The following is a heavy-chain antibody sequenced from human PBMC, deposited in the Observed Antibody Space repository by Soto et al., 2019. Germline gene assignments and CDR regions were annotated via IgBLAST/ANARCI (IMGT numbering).Heavy chain of an antibody. Sequence: SETLSLTCTVSGGSISSGDYYWSWIRQPPGKGLEWIGYIYYSGSTYYNPSLKSRVTISVDTSKNQFSLKLSSVTAADTAVYYCARSYGDYGYFDYWGQGTLVTVSS. J-gene: IGHJ4*02. CDR2: IYYSGST. V-gene: IGHV4-30-4*01. D-gene: IGHD4-17*01. CDR1: GGSISSGDYY. CDR3: ARSYGDYGYFDY.